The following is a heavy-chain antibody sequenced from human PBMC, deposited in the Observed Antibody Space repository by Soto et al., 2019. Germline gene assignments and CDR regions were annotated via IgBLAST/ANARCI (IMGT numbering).Heavy chain of an antibody. V-gene: IGHV3-53*01. D-gene: IGHD2-21*01. CDR2: IYSGGNS. CDR3: ARLGPYLSETYSFRYNLFDP. Sequence: PGGSLRLSCTTSGFTVSSSHMSWVRQAPGKGLDWVSVIYSGGNSYYAVSVQGRFTISRDNSKNTVYLQMNSLRGEDTAIYYCARLGPYLSETYSFRYNLFDPWGQGSLDTGSS. CDR1: GFTVSSSH. J-gene: IGHJ5*02.